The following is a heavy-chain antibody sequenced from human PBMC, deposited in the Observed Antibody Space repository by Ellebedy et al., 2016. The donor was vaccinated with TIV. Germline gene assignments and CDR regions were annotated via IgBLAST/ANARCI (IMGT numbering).Heavy chain of an antibody. CDR3: ARVMPEPLLLYCALDI. CDR2: FNPNSGGT. V-gene: IGHV1-2*02. J-gene: IGHJ3*02. D-gene: IGHD1-26*01. CDR1: GYTFTDYY. Sequence: AASVKVSCKASGYTFTDYYIHWVRQAPGQGREWMGWFNPNSGGTNQAQKFEGRVTMSSDTSINTAHMELRRLKSDDTAVYYCARVMPEPLLLYCALDIWGQGTMVTVSS.